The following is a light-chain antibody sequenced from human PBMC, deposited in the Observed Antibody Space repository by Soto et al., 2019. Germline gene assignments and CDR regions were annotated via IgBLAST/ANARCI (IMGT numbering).Light chain of an antibody. J-gene: IGLJ2*01. V-gene: IGLV1-36*01. CDR2: YDD. CDR1: SSNIGNNA. CDR3: AAWDDSLNGHVE. Sequence: QSVLTQPPSVSEAPRQRVTISCSGSSSNIGNNAVNWYQQLPGKAPKLLIYYDDLLPSGVSDRFSGSKSGTSASLAISGLQSEDEADYYCAAWDDSLNGHVEFGGGTKLTVL.